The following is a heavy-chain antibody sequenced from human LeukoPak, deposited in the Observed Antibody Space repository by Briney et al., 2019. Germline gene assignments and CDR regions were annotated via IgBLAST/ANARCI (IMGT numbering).Heavy chain of an antibody. CDR1: GFTFSSYG. D-gene: IGHD3-10*01. CDR3: ARDSGSGSYLVY. Sequence: GGSLRLSCAASGFTFSSYGMHWVRQAPGKGLEWVAVIWYGGSNKYYADSVKGRFTISRDNSKNTLYLQMNSLRAEDTAVYYCARDSGSGSYLVYWGQGTLVTVSS. V-gene: IGHV3-33*01. CDR2: IWYGGSNK. J-gene: IGHJ4*02.